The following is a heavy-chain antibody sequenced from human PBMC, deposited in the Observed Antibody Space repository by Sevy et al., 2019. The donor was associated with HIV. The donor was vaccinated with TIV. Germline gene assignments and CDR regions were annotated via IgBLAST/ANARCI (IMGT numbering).Heavy chain of an antibody. Sequence: ASVKVSCKASGGTFSSYAISWVRQAPGQGLEWMGGIIPIFGIANYAQKFQGRVTITADKSTSTAYMELSSLRSEDTAVYYCARDGALYYYYMDVWGKGTTVTVSS. J-gene: IGHJ6*03. CDR3: ARDGALYYYYMDV. CDR1: GGTFSSYA. V-gene: IGHV1-69*10. CDR2: IIPIFGIA.